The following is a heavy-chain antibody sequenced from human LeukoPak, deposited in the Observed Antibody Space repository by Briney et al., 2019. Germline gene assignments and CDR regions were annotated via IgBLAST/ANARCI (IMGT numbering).Heavy chain of an antibody. CDR3: ATGPQWFGELFCDY. J-gene: IGHJ4*02. D-gene: IGHD3-10*01. V-gene: IGHV3-7*01. Sequence: GGSLRLSCAASGFTFSSYEMNWVRQAPGKGLEWVANIKQDGSDKYYVDSVKGRFTISRDNAKNSLYLQMNSLRAEDTAVYYCATGPQWFGELFCDYWGQGTLVSVSS. CDR2: IKQDGSDK. CDR1: GFTFSSYE.